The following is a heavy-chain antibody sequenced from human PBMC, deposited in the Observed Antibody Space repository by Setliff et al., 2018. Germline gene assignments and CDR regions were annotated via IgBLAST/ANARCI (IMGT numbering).Heavy chain of an antibody. CDR2: ISSSSSTI. Sequence: GGSLRLSCAASGFTFSSYSMNWVRQAPGKGLEWVSYISSSSSTIYYADSVKGRFTISRDNAKNSLYLQMNSLRAEDTAVYYCARHVLGQQLVYNWFDPWGQGTLVTVSS. CDR1: GFTFSSYS. CDR3: ARHVLGQQLVYNWFDP. V-gene: IGHV3-48*01. D-gene: IGHD6-13*01. J-gene: IGHJ5*02.